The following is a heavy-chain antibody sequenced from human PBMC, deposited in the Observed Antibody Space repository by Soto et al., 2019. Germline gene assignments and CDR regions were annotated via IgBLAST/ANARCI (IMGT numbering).Heavy chain of an antibody. D-gene: IGHD1-26*01. CDR2: IIPILGIA. Sequence: SVKVSCKASGGTFSSYTISWVRQAPGQGLEWMGRIIPILGIANYAQKFQGRVTITADKSTSTAYMELSSLRSEDTAVYYCARDSDSGSSLAWGQGTLVTVSS. J-gene: IGHJ5*02. CDR1: GGTFSSYT. CDR3: ARDSDSGSSLA. V-gene: IGHV1-69*04.